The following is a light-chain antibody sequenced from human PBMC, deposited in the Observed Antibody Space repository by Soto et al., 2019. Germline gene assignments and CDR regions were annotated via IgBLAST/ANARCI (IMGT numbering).Light chain of an antibody. Sequence: QSVLTQSPSASGTPGQRVTISCSGGTSNIGGNPVDWYQQFPGTAPKHLIYDSNQRPSGVPDRFSGSKSGTSASLSSRGLRPVDAADYYCATWDASLSGWVFGGGTKLAVL. CDR2: DSN. V-gene: IGLV1-44*01. CDR1: TSNIGGNP. CDR3: ATWDASLSGWV. J-gene: IGLJ3*02.